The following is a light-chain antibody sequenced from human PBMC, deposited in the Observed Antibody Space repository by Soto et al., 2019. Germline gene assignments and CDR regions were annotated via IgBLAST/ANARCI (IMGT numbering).Light chain of an antibody. V-gene: IGKV1-39*01. CDR3: QQSYSTPRT. J-gene: IGKJ1*01. CDR2: AAS. CDR1: QSLSSY. Sequence: DIQMTQSPSSLSASVGDRVTITCRASQSLSSYLKWYQQKPGKAPKLLIYAASSLQSGVTSRFSGSGSGTDFTLTISILQPEDFATYYCQQSYSTPRTFGQGTKVEIK.